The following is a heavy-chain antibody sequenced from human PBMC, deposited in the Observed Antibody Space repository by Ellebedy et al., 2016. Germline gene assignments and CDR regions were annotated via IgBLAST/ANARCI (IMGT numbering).Heavy chain of an antibody. CDR1: GFTFSVAG. J-gene: IGHJ4*02. CDR2: IVFSGTAT. Sequence: GGSLRLSXAASGFTFSVAGMTWVRQAPGKGLEWVATIVFSGTATYYSDSLKGRFIISRDNAKNSLFLQMSSLRVEDTAVYYCARDGSEWSRDYWGQGTLVTVSS. CDR3: ARDGSEWSRDY. V-gene: IGHV3-21*01. D-gene: IGHD3-3*01.